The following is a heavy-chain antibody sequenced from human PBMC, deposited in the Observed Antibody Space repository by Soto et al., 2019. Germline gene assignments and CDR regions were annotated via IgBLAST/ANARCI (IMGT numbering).Heavy chain of an antibody. CDR1: GGTFSTYA. J-gene: IGHJ6*02. CDR3: ARSQGGSSSLDIYYYYYYGMDV. D-gene: IGHD2-15*01. Sequence: QVQLVQSGAEVKKPGSSVKVSCKAPGGTFSTYAISWVRQAPGQGLEWMGGVIPIFGTRKYAQKFQGRVTITADEYTSTGYMELSSLRSEDTTVYYCARSQGGSSSLDIYYYYYYGMDVWGQGTTVTVSS. CDR2: VIPIFGTR. V-gene: IGHV1-69*01.